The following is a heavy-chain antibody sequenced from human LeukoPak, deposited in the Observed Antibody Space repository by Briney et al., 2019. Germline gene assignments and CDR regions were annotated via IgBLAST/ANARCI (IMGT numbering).Heavy chain of an antibody. Sequence: GGSLRLSCAASGFTFSSYWMSWVRQAPGKGLEWVAITQQDGGVTDYVDSVKGRFTIPRDNADNSLYLQMNSLRAEDTAVYFCVRDTSSIVGPRLDYWGPGTLVTVSS. V-gene: IGHV3-7*01. CDR1: GFTFSSYW. J-gene: IGHJ4*02. CDR3: VRDTSSIVGPRLDY. D-gene: IGHD1-26*01. CDR2: TQQDGGVT.